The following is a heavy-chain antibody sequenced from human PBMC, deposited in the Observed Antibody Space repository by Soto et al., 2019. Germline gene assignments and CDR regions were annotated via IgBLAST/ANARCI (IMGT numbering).Heavy chain of an antibody. CDR3: ATHLGYCSSTSCYYYYMDV. CDR2: IIPILGIA. V-gene: IGHV1-69*02. D-gene: IGHD2-2*01. J-gene: IGHJ6*03. CDR1: GGTFSSYT. Sequence: QVQLVQSGAEVKKPGSSVKVSCKASGGTFSSYTISWVRQAPGQGLEWMGRIIPILGIANYAQKFHGRVTITADKSTSTAYMELSSLRSEDTAVYYCATHLGYCSSTSCYYYYMDVWGKGTTVTVSS.